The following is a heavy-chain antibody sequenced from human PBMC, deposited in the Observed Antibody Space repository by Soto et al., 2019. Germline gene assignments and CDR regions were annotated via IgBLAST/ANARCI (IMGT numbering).Heavy chain of an antibody. J-gene: IGHJ4*02. CDR2: ISAYNGNT. V-gene: IGHV1-18*01. CDR3: ARGGTPSDY. Sequence: QVQLVQSGAEVKKPGASVKVSCKASGYTFTNFGISWVRQAPGQGLEWIGWISAYNGNTNYAQNFQGRVTMTTDTSTSTAYIELRSLRSGETAVYYCARGGTPSDYWGQGTLVTVSS. CDR1: GYTFTNFG. D-gene: IGHD3-16*01.